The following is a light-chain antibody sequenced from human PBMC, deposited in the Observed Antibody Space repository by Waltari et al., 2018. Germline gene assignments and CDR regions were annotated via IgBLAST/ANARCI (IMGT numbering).Light chain of an antibody. CDR1: QSVSSY. Sequence: EVVLTQSPATQSLSPGERATLSCRASQSVSSYLAWYQQKPGQAPRLLIYDASNRATGIPARFSGSGSGTDFTLTISGLEPEDFAVYYCQQRSNWPPLTFGGGTKVEIK. V-gene: IGKV3-11*01. CDR3: QQRSNWPPLT. CDR2: DAS. J-gene: IGKJ4*01.